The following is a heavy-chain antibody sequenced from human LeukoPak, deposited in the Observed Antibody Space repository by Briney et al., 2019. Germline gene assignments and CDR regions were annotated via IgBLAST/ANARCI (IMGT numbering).Heavy chain of an antibody. D-gene: IGHD1-1*01. CDR2: IYHSGST. CDR1: GGSISSYY. Sequence: ASETLSLTCTVSGGSISSYYWSWLRQPPGKGLEWIGYIYHSGSTYYNPSLKSRVTISVDRSKNQFSLKLSSVTAADTAVYYCARGGATGTRVDYWGQGTLVTVSS. CDR3: ARGGATGTRVDY. J-gene: IGHJ4*02. V-gene: IGHV4-59*12.